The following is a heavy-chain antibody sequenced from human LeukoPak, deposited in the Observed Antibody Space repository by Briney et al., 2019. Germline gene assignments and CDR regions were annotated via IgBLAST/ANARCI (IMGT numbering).Heavy chain of an antibody. CDR1: GFTFSYYW. J-gene: IGHJ4*02. D-gene: IGHD3-16*02. CDR2: IKQDGSDE. V-gene: IGHV3-7*05. CDR3: ARDAKYDYVWGSYPDY. Sequence: GGSLRLSCAASGFTFSYYWMTWVRQAPGKGLEWVAKIKQDGSDEYYVDSVKGRFTISKDNAENSLYLQMNSLRAEDTAVYYCARDAKYDYVWGSYPDYWGQGTLVTVSS.